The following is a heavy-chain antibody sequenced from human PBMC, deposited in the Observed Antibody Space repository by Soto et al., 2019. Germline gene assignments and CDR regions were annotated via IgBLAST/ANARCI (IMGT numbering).Heavy chain of an antibody. CDR3: ARELVTGAQTEAFDV. CDR2: ISESSTYT. Sequence: QVQLVESGGGLVKPGGSLRLSCAASGFTFSDYYMSWIRQAPGKGLEWISYISESSTYTNYADSVKGRFTISRDNPKKSLYLQMNSLRVDDTAVYYCARELVTGAQTEAFDVWGQGTMVSVSS. V-gene: IGHV3-11*06. J-gene: IGHJ3*01. CDR1: GFTFSDYY. D-gene: IGHD2-21*02.